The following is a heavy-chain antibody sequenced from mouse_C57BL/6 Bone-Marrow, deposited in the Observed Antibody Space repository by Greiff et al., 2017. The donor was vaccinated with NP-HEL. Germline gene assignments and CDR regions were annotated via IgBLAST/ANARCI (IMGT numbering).Heavy chain of an antibody. CDR1: GFTFSSYA. D-gene: IGHD2-12*01. V-gene: IGHV5-4*03. J-gene: IGHJ3*01. CDR2: ISDGGSYT. CDR3: GYPAWFAY. Sequence: DVMLVESGGGLVKPGGSLKLSCAASGFTFSSYAMSWVRQTPEKRLEWVATISDGGSYTYYPDNVKGRFTISRDNAKNNLYLQMSHLKSEDTAMYYCGYPAWFAYWGQGTLVTVSA.